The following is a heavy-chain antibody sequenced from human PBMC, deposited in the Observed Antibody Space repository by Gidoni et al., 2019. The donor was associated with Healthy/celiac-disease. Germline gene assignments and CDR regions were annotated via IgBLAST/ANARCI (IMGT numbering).Heavy chain of an antibody. V-gene: IGHV5-51*03. J-gene: IGHJ3*02. CDR2: IYPGDSDT. D-gene: IGHD6-13*01. Sequence: EVQLVQSGAEVKTPGASLKISCKGSGYSFTSYWIGWVRQMPGKGLEWMGIIYPGDSDTRYSPSFQGQVTISADKSISTAYLQWSSLKASDTAMYYCARPRIAAAGTIDAFDIWGQGTMVTVSS. CDR3: ARPRIAAAGTIDAFDI. CDR1: GYSFTSYW.